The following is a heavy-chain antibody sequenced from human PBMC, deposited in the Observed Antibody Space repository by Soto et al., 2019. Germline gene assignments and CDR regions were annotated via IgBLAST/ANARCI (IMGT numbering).Heavy chain of an antibody. J-gene: IGHJ4*02. CDR1: GFTFSRYS. D-gene: IGHD4-17*01. Sequence: EVQLVESGGGLVKPGGSLRLSCAASGFTFSRYSMNWVRQAPGEGLEWVSSISSSSRYIYYADSLKGRITISRDNAKNSLYLEMNSLRVEDTAVYYCASATTVVRVDYFDYWGQGTLVTVSS. CDR2: ISSSSRYI. CDR3: ASATTVVRVDYFDY. V-gene: IGHV3-21*01.